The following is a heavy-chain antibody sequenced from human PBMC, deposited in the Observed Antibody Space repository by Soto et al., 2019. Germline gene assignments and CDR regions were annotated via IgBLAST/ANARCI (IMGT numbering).Heavy chain of an antibody. D-gene: IGHD3-3*01. Sequence: QVQLQESGPGLVKPSETLSLTCTVSGGSISTYYWTWIRQPPGKGLEWIGSVHYSGTTNYNPSLKRRVTKAVDTSNDQFPLKLRSVTAADTAVYYCARGKIIGPWGQGTLVTVSS. V-gene: IGHV4-59*01. J-gene: IGHJ5*02. CDR2: VHYSGTT. CDR1: GGSISTYY. CDR3: ARGKIIGP.